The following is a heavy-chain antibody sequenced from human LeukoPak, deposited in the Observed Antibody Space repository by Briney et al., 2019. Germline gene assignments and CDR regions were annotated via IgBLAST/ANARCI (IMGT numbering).Heavy chain of an antibody. CDR2: INSDETNT. CDR3: ARSYYDSSGYYFGDAFDI. V-gene: IGHV3-74*01. Sequence: PGGSLRLSCAASGFTFSSYWMHWVRQAPGKGLVWVSRINSDETNTDYADSVRGRFTISRDNAKNRLYLQMSSLRAEDTAVYYCARSYYDSSGYYFGDAFDIWGHGTMVTVSS. J-gene: IGHJ3*02. CDR1: GFTFSSYW. D-gene: IGHD3-22*01.